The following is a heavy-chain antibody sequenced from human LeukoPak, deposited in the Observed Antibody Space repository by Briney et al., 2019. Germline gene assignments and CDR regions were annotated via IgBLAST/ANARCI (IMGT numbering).Heavy chain of an antibody. CDR1: GGSISSGEYY. CDR2: IYYSGST. V-gene: IGHV4-30-4*01. Sequence: SETLSLTCTVSGGSISSGEYYWSWIRQPPGKGLEWIGYIYYSGSTYYNPSLKSRVTISIDTSKNQFSLKLSSVTAADTAVYYCARAGSSSWVDYWGQGTLVTVSS. CDR3: ARAGSSSWVDY. J-gene: IGHJ4*02. D-gene: IGHD6-13*01.